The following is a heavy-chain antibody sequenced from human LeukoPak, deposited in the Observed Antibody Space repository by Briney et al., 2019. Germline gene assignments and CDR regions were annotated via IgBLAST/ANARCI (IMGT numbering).Heavy chain of an antibody. CDR2: INHSGST. V-gene: IGHV4-34*01. J-gene: IGHJ6*04. D-gene: IGHD3-3*01. CDR3: ARGWSRYYGMDV. CDR1: GGSFSGYY. Sequence: SETLSLTCAVYGGSFSGYYWSWIRQPPGKGLEWIGEINHSGSTNYNPPLKSRVSISVDTSKNQFSLKLSSVTAADTAVYYCARGWSRYYGMDVWGKGTTVTVSS.